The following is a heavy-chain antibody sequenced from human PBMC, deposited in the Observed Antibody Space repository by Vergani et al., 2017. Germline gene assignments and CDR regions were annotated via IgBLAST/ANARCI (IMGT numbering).Heavy chain of an antibody. CDR2: INTNTGNP. CDR3: ARHPPALADAVDL. CDR1: GYTFTNYA. Sequence: QVQQVQSGSELKKPGASVKVSCKTSGYTFTNYAINWVRQAPGQGLEWMGWINTNTGNPTYAPGFTGRFVFSLDTSVSTAYLQISSLTPEDTAIYYCARHPPALADAVDLWGQGTMVTVSS. J-gene: IGHJ3*01. V-gene: IGHV7-4-1*02.